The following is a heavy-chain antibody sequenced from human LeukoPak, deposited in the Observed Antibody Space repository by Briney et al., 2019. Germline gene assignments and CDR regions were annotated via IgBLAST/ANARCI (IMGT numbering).Heavy chain of an antibody. CDR3: ARGFRNGPFDC. Sequence: PGGSLRLSCEASGFTFDDYAMSWVRQLPGKGLEWVSGINRNGDSTDYAGSVKGRFTISRDNAKNSHFLQMNSLRVEDTALYYCARGFRNGPFDCWGQGTLVTVSS. J-gene: IGHJ4*02. CDR1: GFTFDDYA. V-gene: IGHV3-20*04. D-gene: IGHD2-8*01. CDR2: INRNGDST.